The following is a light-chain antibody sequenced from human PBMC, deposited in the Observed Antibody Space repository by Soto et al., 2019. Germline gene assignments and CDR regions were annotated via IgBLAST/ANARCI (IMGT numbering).Light chain of an antibody. CDR2: DAS. J-gene: IGKJ4*01. CDR1: HYFSSS. CDR3: QQRYNWPLT. Sequence: EIVLTQSPVTLSLSPGXRATLSCRASHYFSSSLAWYQQKPGQAPRLLIYDASNRATGVPARFSGSGSGTDFTLTISSLEPEDFAVYYCQQRYNWPLTFGGGTKVDIK. V-gene: IGKV3-11*01.